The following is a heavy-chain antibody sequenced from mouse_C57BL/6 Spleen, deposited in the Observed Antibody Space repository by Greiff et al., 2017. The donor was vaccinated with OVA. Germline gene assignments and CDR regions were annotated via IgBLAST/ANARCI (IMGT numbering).Heavy chain of an antibody. CDR2: ISNGGGST. V-gene: IGHV5-12*01. Sequence: EVKVVESGGGLVQPGGSLKLSCAASGFTFSDYYMYWVRQTPEKRLEWVAYISNGGGSTYYTDTVKGRFTISRDNAKNTLYLQMSRLKSEDTAMYYCARRGFKGSSNYYAMDYWGQGTSVTVS. CDR3: ARRGFKGSSNYYAMDY. J-gene: IGHJ4*01. CDR1: GFTFSDYY. D-gene: IGHD1-1*01.